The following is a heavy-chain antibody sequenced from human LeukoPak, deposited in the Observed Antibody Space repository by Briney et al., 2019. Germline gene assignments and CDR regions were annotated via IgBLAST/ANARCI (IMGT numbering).Heavy chain of an antibody. D-gene: IGHD6-13*01. CDR1: GGSISSYY. CDR3: ARDYNFGYSSSADFDL. CDR2: IYPTWST. J-gene: IGHJ2*01. V-gene: IGHV4-4*07. Sequence: KPSETLSLTCTVSGGSISSYYWSWIRQPAGKGLEWIGRIYPTWSTNYNPSLKSRVTMSVDTSKNQFSLKLSSVTAADTAVYYCARDYNFGYSSSADFDLWGRGTLVTVSS.